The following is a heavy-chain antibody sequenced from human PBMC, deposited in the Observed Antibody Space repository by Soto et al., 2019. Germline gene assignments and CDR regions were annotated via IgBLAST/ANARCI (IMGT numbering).Heavy chain of an antibody. V-gene: IGHV1-18*01. D-gene: IGHD3-3*01. CDR2: ISAYNGKT. CDR3: ARVVRSDFWSGSQLTTYYYGMDV. CDR1: GYTFTSYG. J-gene: IGHJ6*02. Sequence: ASVKVSCKASGYTFTSYGISWVRQAPGQGLEWMGWISAYNGKTNYTQKLQGRVTMTTDTSTSTAYMDLRSLRSEDTAVYYCARVVRSDFWSGSQLTTYYYGMDVWGQGTTVTVSS.